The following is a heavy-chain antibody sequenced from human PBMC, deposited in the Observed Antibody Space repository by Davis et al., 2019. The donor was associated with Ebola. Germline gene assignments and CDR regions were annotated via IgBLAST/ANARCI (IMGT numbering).Heavy chain of an antibody. J-gene: IGHJ4*02. CDR2: IIPIFGAA. CDR3: AREEGTADSNGFDY. D-gene: IGHD4-11*01. V-gene: IGHV1-69*13. Sequence: SSVKVSCKASGGAFTNYALTWVRQAPGQGLEWMGRIIPIFGAAPYAPKFQGRVTITADESTSTAYMDLSSLRSDDTAVYYCAREEGTADSNGFDYWGQGTLVTVSS. CDR1: GGAFTNYA.